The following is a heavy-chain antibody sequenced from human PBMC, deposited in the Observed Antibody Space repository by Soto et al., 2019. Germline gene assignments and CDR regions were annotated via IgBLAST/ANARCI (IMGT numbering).Heavy chain of an antibody. Sequence: PGGSLRLSCAASGFTFSSYGMHWVRQAPGKGLEWVAVIWYDGSNKYYADSVKGRFTISRDNSKNTLYLQMNSLRAEDTAVYYCARDPSHQCFDYWGQGTLVTVSS. J-gene: IGHJ4*02. CDR1: GFTFSSYG. V-gene: IGHV3-33*01. CDR3: ARDPSHQCFDY. CDR2: IWYDGSNK. D-gene: IGHD2-2*01.